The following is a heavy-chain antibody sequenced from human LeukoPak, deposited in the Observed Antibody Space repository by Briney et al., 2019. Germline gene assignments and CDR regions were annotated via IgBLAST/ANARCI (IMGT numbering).Heavy chain of an antibody. D-gene: IGHD3-10*01. CDR1: GFTFSSYW. CDR3: VRERSFDS. J-gene: IGHJ5*01. V-gene: IGHV3-7*01. Sequence: DPGGSLRLSCAASGFTFSSYWMSWVRQAPGKGPGWVANIKRDGSEKYYVDSVKGRFSISRDNAKNSLYLQMNSLRAEDTAVYYCVRERSFDSRGRGTQVTVSS. CDR2: IKRDGSEK.